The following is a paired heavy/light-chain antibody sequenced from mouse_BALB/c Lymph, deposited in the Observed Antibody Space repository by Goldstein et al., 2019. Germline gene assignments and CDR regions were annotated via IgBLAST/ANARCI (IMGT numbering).Light chain of an antibody. J-gene: IGKJ1*01. V-gene: IGKV6-25*01. Sequence: DIVMTQSHKFMSTSVGDRVSITCKASQDVSSAVAWYQQKPGQSPKLLIYWASTRHTGVPDRFTGSGSGTDYTLTISSVQAEDLALYYCQQHYNTPWTFGGGTTLEIK. CDR3: QQHYNTPWT. CDR2: WAS. CDR1: QDVSSA.
Heavy chain of an antibody. J-gene: IGHJ4*01. CDR1: GYTFTEYT. V-gene: IGHV1-18*01. CDR2: INPNNGGT. CDR3: ARCGGYDDPMDY. D-gene: IGHD2-2*01. Sequence: EVQLQQSGPELVKPGASVKISCKTSGYTFTEYTMHWVKQSHGKSLEWIGGINPNNGGTIYNQKFKGKATLTVDKSSSTAYMELRSLTSEDSAVYYFARCGGYDDPMDYWGQGTSVTVSS.